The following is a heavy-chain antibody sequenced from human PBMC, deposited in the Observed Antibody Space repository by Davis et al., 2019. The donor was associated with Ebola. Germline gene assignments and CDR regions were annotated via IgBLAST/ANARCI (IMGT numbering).Heavy chain of an antibody. CDR1: GFTFSSYA. CDR3: ARDSDYSNLPLDYYYGMDV. V-gene: IGHV3-30-3*01. CDR2: ISYDGSNK. Sequence: GESLKISCAASGFTFSSYAMHWVRQAPGKGLEWVAVISYDGSNKYYADSVKGRFTISRDNSKNTLYLQMNNLRAEDTAVYYCARDSDYSNLPLDYYYGMDVWGQGTTVTVSS. D-gene: IGHD4-11*01. J-gene: IGHJ6*02.